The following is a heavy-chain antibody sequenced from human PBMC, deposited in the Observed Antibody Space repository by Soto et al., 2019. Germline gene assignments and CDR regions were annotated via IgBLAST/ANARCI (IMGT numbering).Heavy chain of an antibody. V-gene: IGHV1-69*13. CDR3: ARVLYGSGSYYNLTFFYYYYYGMDV. D-gene: IGHD3-10*01. CDR2: IIPIFGTA. CDR1: GGTFSSYA. J-gene: IGHJ6*02. Sequence: GASVKVSCKASGGTFSSYAISWVRQAPGQGLEWMGGIIPIFGTANYAQNFQGRVTITADESTSTAYMELSSLRSEDTAVYYCARVLYGSGSYYNLTFFYYYYYGMDVWGQGTTVTVSS.